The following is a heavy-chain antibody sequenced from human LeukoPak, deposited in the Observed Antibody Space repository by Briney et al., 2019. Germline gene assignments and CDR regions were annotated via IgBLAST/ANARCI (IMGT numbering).Heavy chain of an antibody. CDR1: GFTFSTDW. D-gene: IGHD1-26*01. CDR2: VKTDGTDI. Sequence: TEGSLRLSCAASGFTFSTDWMHWVRQPPGKGLVWVSGVKTDGTDIGYADSVKGRFTISRDNAKNTLYLETNSLRAEDTAVYYCVRDAEGSTPFDYWGQGTLVTVSS. CDR3: VRDAEGSTPFDY. V-gene: IGHV3-74*01. J-gene: IGHJ4*02.